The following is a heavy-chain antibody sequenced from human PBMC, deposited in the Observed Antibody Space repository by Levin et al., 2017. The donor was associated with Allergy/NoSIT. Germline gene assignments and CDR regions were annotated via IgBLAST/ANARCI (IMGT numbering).Heavy chain of an antibody. CDR1: GGSVSSGSYY. Sequence: TASETLSLTCTVSGGSVSSGSYYWSWIRQPPGKGLEWIGYIYYSGSTNYNPSLKSRVTISVDTSKNQFSLKLSSVTAADTAVYYCARDRRQSRWFDPWGQGTLVTVSS. V-gene: IGHV4-61*01. J-gene: IGHJ5*02. CDR3: ARDRRQSRWFDP. CDR2: IYYSGST.